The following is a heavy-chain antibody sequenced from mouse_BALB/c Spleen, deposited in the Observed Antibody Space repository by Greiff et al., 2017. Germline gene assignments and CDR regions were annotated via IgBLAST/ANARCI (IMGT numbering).Heavy chain of an antibody. Sequence: EVQGVESGGGLVKPGGSLKLSCAASGFTFSDYYMYWVRQTPEKRLEWVATISDGGSYTYYPDSVKGRFTISRDNAKNNLYLQMSSLKSEDTAMYYCAREGYDGYCPFAYWGQGTLVTVSA. CDR1: GFTFSDYY. CDR3: AREGYDGYCPFAY. J-gene: IGHJ3*01. D-gene: IGHD2-3*01. CDR2: ISDGGSYT. V-gene: IGHV5-4*02.